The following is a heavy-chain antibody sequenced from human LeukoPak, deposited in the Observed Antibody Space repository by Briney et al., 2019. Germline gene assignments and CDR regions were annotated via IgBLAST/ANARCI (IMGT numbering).Heavy chain of an antibody. Sequence: GGSLSLSCAASGFTFSSYAMSWVRQAPGKGLEWVSAISGSGGSTYYAGSVKGRFTISRDNSKNTLYLQMNSLRAEDTAVYYCAKDRPLVATFSGRKDSRDYWGQGTLVTVSS. V-gene: IGHV3-23*01. D-gene: IGHD5-12*01. CDR1: GFTFSSYA. CDR3: AKDRPLVATFSGRKDSRDY. CDR2: ISGSGGST. J-gene: IGHJ4*02.